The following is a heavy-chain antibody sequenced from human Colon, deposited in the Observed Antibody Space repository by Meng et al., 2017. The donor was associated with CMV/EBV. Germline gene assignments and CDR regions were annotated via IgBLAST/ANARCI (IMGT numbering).Heavy chain of an antibody. Sequence: QVQLVQSGAEVKKPGGSVKVSCKASGYTFTSNAINWVRQATGQGLEWMGWMKPNSGDTGYAPNFQGRITMTRNTSINTAYMELRSLTNEDTAIYYCARGIPDFWGQGTLVTVSS. V-gene: IGHV1-8*01. D-gene: IGHD3/OR15-3a*01. J-gene: IGHJ4*02. CDR3: ARGIPDF. CDR2: MKPNSGDT. CDR1: GYTFTSNA.